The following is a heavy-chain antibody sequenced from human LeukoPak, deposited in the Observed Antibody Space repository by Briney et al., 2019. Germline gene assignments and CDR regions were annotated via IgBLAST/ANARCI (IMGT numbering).Heavy chain of an antibody. V-gene: IGHV4-34*01. CDR1: GFSFRDYA. CDR2: INHSGST. Sequence: GSLRLSCAASGFSFRDYAMHWVRQPPGKGLEWIGEINHSGSTTYNPSLNNRVTISVDTSKNQFSLKLTSVTAADTAVYYCARPRYGSGSLDSWGQGTLVTVSS. CDR3: ARPRYGSGSLDS. J-gene: IGHJ4*02. D-gene: IGHD3-10*01.